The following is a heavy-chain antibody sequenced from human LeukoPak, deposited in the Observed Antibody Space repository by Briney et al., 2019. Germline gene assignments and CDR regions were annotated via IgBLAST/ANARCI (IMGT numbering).Heavy chain of an antibody. Sequence: PGGSLRLSCAASGFTFGDYAMHWVRQAPGKGLEWVSGISWNSGSIGYADSVKGRFTISRDNAKNSLYLQMNSLRAEDMALYYCAKDGSGYYDSMAPYYFDYWGQGTLVTVSS. CDR1: GFTFGDYA. CDR2: ISWNSGSI. J-gene: IGHJ4*02. D-gene: IGHD3-22*01. CDR3: AKDGSGYYDSMAPYYFDY. V-gene: IGHV3-9*03.